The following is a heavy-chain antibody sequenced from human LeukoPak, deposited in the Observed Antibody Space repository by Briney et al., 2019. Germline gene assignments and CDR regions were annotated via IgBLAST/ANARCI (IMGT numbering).Heavy chain of an antibody. CDR3: ARTDGSSWYPGFDP. D-gene: IGHD6-13*01. V-gene: IGHV3-21*01. J-gene: IGHJ5*02. CDR1: GFTFSSYS. Sequence: GGSLRLSCAASGFTFSSYSMNWVRQAPGKGLEGVSSISSSSSYIYYADSVKGRFTISRDNAKNSLYLQMNSLRAEDTAVYYCARTDGSSWYPGFDPWGQGTLVTVSS. CDR2: ISSSSSYI.